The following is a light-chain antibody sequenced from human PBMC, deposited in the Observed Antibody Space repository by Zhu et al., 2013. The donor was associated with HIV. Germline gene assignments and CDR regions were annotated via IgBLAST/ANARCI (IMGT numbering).Light chain of an antibody. CDR2: DNN. V-gene: IGLV1-51*01. CDR1: SSNIGNNY. J-gene: IGLJ2*01. Sequence: QSVLTQPPSVSAAPGQKVTISCSGSSSNIGNNYVSWYQQLPGTAPKVLIYDNNKRPSGIPDRFSGSRSDTSVTLGISGLQTGDEADYYCASWDSTLNGVVFGGGTKVTVL. CDR3: ASWDSTLNGVV.